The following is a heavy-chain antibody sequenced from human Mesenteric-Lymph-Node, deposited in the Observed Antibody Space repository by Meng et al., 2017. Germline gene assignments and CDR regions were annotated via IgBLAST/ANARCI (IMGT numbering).Heavy chain of an antibody. CDR2: INPSGGST. D-gene: IGHD3-10*01. CDR3: ARDHRAMVRGVTQIYYYYGMDV. V-gene: IGHV1-46*01. J-gene: IGHJ6*02. Sequence: ASVKVSCKASGYTFTSYYMHWVRQAPGQGLEWMGIINPSGGSTSYAQKFQGRVTMTRDTSTSTAYMELRSLRSDDTAVYYCARDHRAMVRGVTQIYYYYGMDVWGQGTTVTVSS. CDR1: GYTFTSYY.